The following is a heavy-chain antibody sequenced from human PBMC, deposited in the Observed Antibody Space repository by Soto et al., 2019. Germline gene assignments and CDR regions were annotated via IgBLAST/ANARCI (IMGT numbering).Heavy chain of an antibody. J-gene: IGHJ5*02. CDR3: ANGGRAGHYSGFSWSDP. CDR1: GGSISSGSFS. Sequence: LQLQESGSGLVKASQTLSLTCAVSGGSISSGSFSWNWIRQPPGKGLEWIGYIYHSGSTYYNPSRKSRVTKSVDRSKNRFSLELTTVAAAAKAIYYCANGGRAGHYSGFSWSDPLGQGTPVIVST. V-gene: IGHV4-30-2*01. CDR2: IYHSGST. D-gene: IGHD2-21*01.